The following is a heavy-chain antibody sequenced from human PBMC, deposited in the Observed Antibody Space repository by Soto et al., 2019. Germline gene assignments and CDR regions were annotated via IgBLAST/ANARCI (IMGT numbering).Heavy chain of an antibody. Sequence: QVQLQQWGAGLLKPSETLSLTCAVHGGSFRGYHWTWIRQPPGKGLEWIGEINNSGRTNDNPSLKSRVTISRDTSKNQFSLSLSSVTAADTAIYYCARGGYTSGWFRFWGQGILVTVSS. D-gene: IGHD6-19*01. CDR3: ARGGYTSGWFRF. V-gene: IGHV4-34*01. CDR1: GGSFRGYH. J-gene: IGHJ4*02. CDR2: INNSGRT.